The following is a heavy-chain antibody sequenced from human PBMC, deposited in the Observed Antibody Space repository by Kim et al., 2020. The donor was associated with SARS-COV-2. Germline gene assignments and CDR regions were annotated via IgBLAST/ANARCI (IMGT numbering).Heavy chain of an antibody. CDR1: GGSISSSSYY. Sequence: SETLSLTCTVSGGSISSSSYYWGWIRQPPGKGLEWIGSIYYSGSTYYNPSLKSRVTISVDTSKNQFSLKLSSVTAADTAVYYCARDGPPLTNPTFDYSSSFDPWGQGTLVTVSS. V-gene: IGHV4-39*07. CDR2: IYYSGST. D-gene: IGHD6-6*01. J-gene: IGHJ5*02. CDR3: ARDGPPLTNPTFDYSSSFDP.